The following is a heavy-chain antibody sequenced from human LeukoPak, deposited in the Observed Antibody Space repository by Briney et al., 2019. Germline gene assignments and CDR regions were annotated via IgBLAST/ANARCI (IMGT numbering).Heavy chain of an antibody. CDR1: GLTFSNYA. D-gene: IGHD3-10*02. CDR2: ISGSGSST. Sequence: GGSLRLSCAASGLTFSNYAMSWVRQTPGKGLEWVSSISGSGSSTYYADSVKGRFTISRDNSKNSLYLQMNSLRAEDTAVYYCAELGMIGGVWGKGTTVTISS. V-gene: IGHV3-23*01. CDR3: AELGMIGGV. J-gene: IGHJ6*04.